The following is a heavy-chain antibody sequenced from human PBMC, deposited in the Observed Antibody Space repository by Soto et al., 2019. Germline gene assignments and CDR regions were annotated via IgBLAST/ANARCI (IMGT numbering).Heavy chain of an antibody. J-gene: IGHJ4*02. CDR2: IDSSSTTV. CDR1: GFSFNRYS. CDR3: ARGGVSTIFGDS. V-gene: IGHV3-48*02. Sequence: EVQLVESGGGLAQPRGSLRVSCAASGFSFNRYSMNWVRQAPGKGLEWLSYIDSSSTTVYYAGSVKGRFIISRDNAKNSLYMQMNSLRDEDTAVYYCARGGVSTIFGDSWGQGTLVTVSS. D-gene: IGHD5-12*01.